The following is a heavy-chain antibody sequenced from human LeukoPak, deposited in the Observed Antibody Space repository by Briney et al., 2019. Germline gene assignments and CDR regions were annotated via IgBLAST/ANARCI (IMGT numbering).Heavy chain of an antibody. V-gene: IGHV1-18*01. J-gene: IGHJ3*02. Sequence: ASVTVSFKASGYTFTIYGISWVRQAPGQGLEWMGWISAYNGNTNYAQKLQGRVTMTTDTSTRTVYMELRSLRSDDTAVYYCARVNYYDNSGRGAFDIWGQGTIVTVSS. D-gene: IGHD3-22*01. CDR1: GYTFTIYG. CDR2: ISAYNGNT. CDR3: ARVNYYDNSGRGAFDI.